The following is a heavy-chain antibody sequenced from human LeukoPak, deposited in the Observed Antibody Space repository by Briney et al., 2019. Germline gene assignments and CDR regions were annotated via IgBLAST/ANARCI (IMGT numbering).Heavy chain of an antibody. V-gene: IGHV4-59*11. CDR1: GVSITGHY. CDR2: FYDSGTP. J-gene: IGHJ4*02. CDR3: ARGFREWLTPFDY. Sequence: NPSETLSLTCNVSGVSITGHYWSWIRQPPGRGLEWIGYFYDSGTPNFNPSLKSRVTISADMSKNQFSLNLSSVTAADTALYYCARGFREWLTPFDYWGQGSLVTVSS. D-gene: IGHD3-3*01.